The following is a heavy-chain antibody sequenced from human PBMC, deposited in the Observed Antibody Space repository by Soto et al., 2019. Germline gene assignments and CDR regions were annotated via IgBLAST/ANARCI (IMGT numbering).Heavy chain of an antibody. CDR3: ARDHVVRGNYYDY. V-gene: IGHV1-18*01. J-gene: IGHJ4*02. CDR2: ISAYNFNT. Sequence: GASVKVSCKASGGTFSSYAISWVRQAPGQGLEWMGWISAYNFNTNYAQKLQGRVTMTTDTSTSTAYMELRSLRSDDTAVYYCARDHVVRGNYYDYWGQGTLVTVSS. CDR1: GGTFSSYA. D-gene: IGHD1-26*01.